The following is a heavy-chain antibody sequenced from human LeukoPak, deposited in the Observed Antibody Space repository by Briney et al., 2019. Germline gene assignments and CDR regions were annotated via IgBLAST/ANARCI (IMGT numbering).Heavy chain of an antibody. CDR2: IGASGNT. Sequence: GGCLRLSCAASGFIFSDYNMNWVRQAPGKGPEWISYIGASGNTVYADSVKGRFTISSDNAKNSVYLQMNSLRAEDTAVYYCAKDRHLVGATRVAYYYMDVWGKGTTVTVSS. D-gene: IGHD1-26*01. V-gene: IGHV3-69-1*01. CDR1: GFIFSDYN. J-gene: IGHJ6*03. CDR3: AKDRHLVGATRVAYYYMDV.